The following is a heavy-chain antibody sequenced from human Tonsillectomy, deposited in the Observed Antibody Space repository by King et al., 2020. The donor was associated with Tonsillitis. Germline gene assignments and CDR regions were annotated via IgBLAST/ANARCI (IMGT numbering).Heavy chain of an antibody. V-gene: IGHV3-66*01. CDR3: ARDGTSYYFYHGMDV. CDR1: GFTVSSNY. D-gene: IGHD1-26*01. J-gene: IGHJ6*02. Sequence: VQLVESGGGLVQPGGSLRLSCAASGFTVSSNYMTWVRQAPGKGLEWVSVIYSGGSTYYADSVKGRFTISRDHSKNTLYLQMNSLGAEDTAVYYCARDGTSYYFYHGMDVWGQGTTVTVSS. CDR2: IYSGGST.